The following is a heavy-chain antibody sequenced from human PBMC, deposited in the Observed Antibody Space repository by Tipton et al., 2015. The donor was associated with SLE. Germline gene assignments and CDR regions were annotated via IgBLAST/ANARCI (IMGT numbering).Heavy chain of an antibody. V-gene: IGHV4-61*02. D-gene: IGHD6-19*01. CDR3: ARHHGSGWLYGLDV. CDR2: IYTSGST. J-gene: IGHJ6*02. Sequence: TLSLTCTVSGGSISNNSYYWSWIRQPAGKGLEWIGRIYTSGSTNYNPSLKSRVTISLDASKNQLSLKLTSGTAADTAVYYCARHHGSGWLYGLDVWGQGTTVTVSS. CDR1: GGSISNNSYY.